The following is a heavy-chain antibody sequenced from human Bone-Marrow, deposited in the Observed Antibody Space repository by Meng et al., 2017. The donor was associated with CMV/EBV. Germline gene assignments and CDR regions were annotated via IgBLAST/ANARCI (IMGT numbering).Heavy chain of an antibody. V-gene: IGHV1-18*01. J-gene: IGHJ3*02. CDR1: GYTFTAYG. Sequence: SVKVSCKASGYTFTAYGISGVRQAPGQGLEWMGWISPYNDNTMYAQRFQGRVTMTTDTSTTTAYMQLWGLRSDDKAVYYCGRYSGNYYAFDIWGQGTMVTVSS. CDR2: ISPYNDNT. CDR3: GRYSGNYYAFDI. D-gene: IGHD1-26*01.